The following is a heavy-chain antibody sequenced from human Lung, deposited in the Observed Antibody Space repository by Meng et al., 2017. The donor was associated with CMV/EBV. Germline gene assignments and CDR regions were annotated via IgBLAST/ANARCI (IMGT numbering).Heavy chain of an antibody. CDR2: INPSGDNT. CDR3: ARDNSDSTSSWWFDP. CDR1: GYTFPRHW. D-gene: IGHD2/OR15-2a*01. Sequence: ASVKVSCKASGYTFPRHWMNWVRQAPGQGPEWMAVINPSGDNTLYAQRFQGRLTLTRDTSTNTVYMDLGSLTSEDSAVYFCARDNSDSTSSWWFDPWGQGTLVTVSS. J-gene: IGHJ5*02. V-gene: IGHV1-46*01.